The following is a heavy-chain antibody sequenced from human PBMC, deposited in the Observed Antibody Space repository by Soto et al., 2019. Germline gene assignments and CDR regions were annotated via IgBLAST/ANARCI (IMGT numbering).Heavy chain of an antibody. V-gene: IGHV1-18*04. CDR1: GYTFTSYG. Sequence: GASVKVSCKASGYTFTSYGISWVRQAPGQGLEWMGWISAYNGNTNYAKKLQGRVTMTTDTSTSTAYMEPRSLRSDDTAVYYCARMSGYCRSTSCYSTNFDYWGQGTLVTVS. CDR2: ISAYNGNT. CDR3: ARMSGYCRSTSCYSTNFDY. J-gene: IGHJ4*02. D-gene: IGHD2-2*02.